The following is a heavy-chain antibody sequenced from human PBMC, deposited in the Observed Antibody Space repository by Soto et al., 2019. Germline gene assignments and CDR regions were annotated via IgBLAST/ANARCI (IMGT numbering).Heavy chain of an antibody. Sequence: VQLLESGGGLVRPGGSLRLSCAASGFSFSSYAMSWVRQAPGKGLDWVSGISGSGSSTYYADSVKGRFTISRDISKNTLYLQINSLTAEDTAVYYCAKAFRPYGDYPTGLFGSWGQGTLVTVSS. D-gene: IGHD4-17*01. V-gene: IGHV3-23*01. J-gene: IGHJ4*02. CDR2: ISGSGSST. CDR3: AKAFRPYGDYPTGLFGS. CDR1: GFSFSSYA.